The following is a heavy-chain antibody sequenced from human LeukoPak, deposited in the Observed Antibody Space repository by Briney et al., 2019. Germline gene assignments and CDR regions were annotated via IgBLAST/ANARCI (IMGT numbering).Heavy chain of an antibody. Sequence: ASVKVSCKASGYTFTSYGISWVRQAPGQGLEWIGWISAYNGNTHYAQKLQGRVTMTTDTSTSTVYMELRSLRSDDTAVYYCARGSPPRRNYDSRGYYSYYFDYWGQGTLVTVSS. V-gene: IGHV1-18*01. J-gene: IGHJ4*02. D-gene: IGHD3-22*01. CDR3: ARGSPPRRNYDSRGYYSYYFDY. CDR2: ISAYNGNT. CDR1: GYTFTSYG.